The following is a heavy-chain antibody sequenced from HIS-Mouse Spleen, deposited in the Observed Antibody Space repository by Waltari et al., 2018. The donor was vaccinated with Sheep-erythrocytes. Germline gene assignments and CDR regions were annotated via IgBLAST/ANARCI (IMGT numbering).Heavy chain of an antibody. CDR2: IGKAGDT. Sequence: FTFSSYDMPWVRQATGKGLEWVSAIGKAGDTYYPGSVKGRLTISRENAKNSVYLQMNSLRAGDTAVYYCARANSGSYDDAFDIWGQGTMVTVSS. D-gene: IGHD1-26*01. CDR1: FTFSSYD. J-gene: IGHJ3*02. V-gene: IGHV3-13*01. CDR3: ARANSGSYDDAFDI.